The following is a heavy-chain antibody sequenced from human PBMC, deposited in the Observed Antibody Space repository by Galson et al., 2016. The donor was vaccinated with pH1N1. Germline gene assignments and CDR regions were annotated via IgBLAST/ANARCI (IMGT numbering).Heavy chain of an antibody. CDR1: GFTFSSYA. V-gene: IGHV3-23*01. J-gene: IGHJ4*02. Sequence: LRLSCAASGFTFSSYAMIWVRQTSGKGLEWISVISASGGTTYYADAVKGRFTISRDNARTILYLQMNSLSAEDTALYYFAKPSLWWNDDIDYWGRGTLVTVSS. CDR2: ISASGGTT. CDR3: AKPSLWWNDDIDY. D-gene: IGHD1-1*01.